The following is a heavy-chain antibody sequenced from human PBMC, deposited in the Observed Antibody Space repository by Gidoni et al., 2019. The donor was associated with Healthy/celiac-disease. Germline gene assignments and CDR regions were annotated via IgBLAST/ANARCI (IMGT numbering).Heavy chain of an antibody. V-gene: IGHV3-23*01. J-gene: IGHJ6*02. CDR3: AKDPLRPSSSSHPYGMDV. CDR2: ISGSGGST. CDR1: GFTLGRSA. Sequence: EVQLLESGGGLVQPGGSLRLSCAASGFTLGRSARSWVRQAPGKGVEWVSAISGSGGSTYYADSVKGRFTISRDNYKNTLYLQMNSLRAEDTAVYYCAKDPLRPSSSSHPYGMDVWGQGTTVTVSS. D-gene: IGHD6-13*01.